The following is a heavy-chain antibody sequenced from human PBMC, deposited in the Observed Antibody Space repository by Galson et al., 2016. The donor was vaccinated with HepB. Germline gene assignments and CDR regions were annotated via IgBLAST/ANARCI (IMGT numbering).Heavy chain of an antibody. Sequence: ETLSLTCAVYGGSFSGYSWTWIRQPPRKGLEWIADINHRANTNYNPSLKSQVTMSVDTSKNQFSRKLSSVTAADTAVYYCARAKAVVGTFYYHHAMDVWGQGTTVTVSS. J-gene: IGHJ6*02. CDR1: GGSFSGYS. CDR2: INHRANT. V-gene: IGHV4-34*01. CDR3: ARAKAVVGTFYYHHAMDV. D-gene: IGHD6-19*01.